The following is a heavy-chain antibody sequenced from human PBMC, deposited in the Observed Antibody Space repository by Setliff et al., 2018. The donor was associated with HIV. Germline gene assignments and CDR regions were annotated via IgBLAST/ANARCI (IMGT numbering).Heavy chain of an antibody. Sequence: ASVKVSCKASGHTFTSYGISWVRQIPGQGLEWMGWISAYNGNTNYAQKLQGRVTMTTDTATSIAYMELRSLRSDDTAVYYCAREYYDFWSGYSDAFHIWGQGTMVTVSS. CDR3: AREYYDFWSGYSDAFHI. J-gene: IGHJ3*02. D-gene: IGHD3-3*01. CDR2: ISAYNGNT. V-gene: IGHV1-18*01. CDR1: GHTFTSYG.